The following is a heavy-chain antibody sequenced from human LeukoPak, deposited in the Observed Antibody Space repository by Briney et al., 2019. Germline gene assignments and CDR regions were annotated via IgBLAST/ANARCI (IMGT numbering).Heavy chain of an antibody. Sequence: GGSLRLSCAVSGFTFSSYAMHWVRQAPGKGLEWVAVISYDGSNKYYADSVKGRFTISRDNSKNTLYLQMNSLRAEDTAVYYCASGYSSSWYGLNYWGQGTLVTVSS. CDR1: GFTFSSYA. J-gene: IGHJ4*02. CDR3: ASGYSSSWYGLNY. D-gene: IGHD6-13*01. CDR2: ISYDGSNK. V-gene: IGHV3-30-3*01.